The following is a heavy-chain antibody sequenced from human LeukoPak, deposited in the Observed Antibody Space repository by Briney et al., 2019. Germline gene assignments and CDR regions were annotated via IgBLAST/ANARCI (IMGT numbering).Heavy chain of an antibody. CDR3: ARRSSGWYGDY. V-gene: IGHV3-30-3*01. D-gene: IGHD6-19*01. CDR1: GFTLSSYA. J-gene: IGHJ4*02. CDR2: ISYDGGNK. Sequence: GGSLRLSCAASGFTLSSYAMHWVRQAPGKGLEWVAVISYDGGNKYYAGSVKGRFSISRDNSKSTLYLQMNSLRPEDTAVYYCARRSSGWYGDYWGQGTLVTVSS.